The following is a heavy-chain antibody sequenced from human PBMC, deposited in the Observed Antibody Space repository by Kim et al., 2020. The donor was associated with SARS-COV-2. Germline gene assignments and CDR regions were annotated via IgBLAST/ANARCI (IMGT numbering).Heavy chain of an antibody. J-gene: IGHJ6*03. CDR3: ARRGSEVVPAAMGFVLHYYYYMDV. CDR1: GGSFSGYY. CDR2: INHSGST. V-gene: IGHV4-34*01. Sequence: SETLSLTCAVYGGSFSGYYWSWIRQPPGKGLEWIGEINHSGSTNYNPSLKSRATISLDTSKNQFSLKLSSVTAADTAVYYCARRGSEVVPAAMGFVLHYYYYMDVWGKGTTVTVSS. D-gene: IGHD2-2*01.